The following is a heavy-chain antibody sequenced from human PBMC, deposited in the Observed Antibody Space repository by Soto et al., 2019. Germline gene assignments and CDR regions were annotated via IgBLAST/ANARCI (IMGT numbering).Heavy chain of an antibody. CDR3: ARDQDGYNYWGAFDI. V-gene: IGHV4-61*01. D-gene: IGHD5-12*01. CDR2: IYYSGST. J-gene: IGHJ3*02. CDR1: GVSVSSGSYY. Sequence: ETLSLTCTVSGVSVSSGSYYWSWIRQPPGKGLEWIGYIYYSGSTNYNPSLKSRVTISVDTSKNQFSLKLSSVTAADTAVYYCARDQDGYNYWGAFDIWGQGTMVTVSS.